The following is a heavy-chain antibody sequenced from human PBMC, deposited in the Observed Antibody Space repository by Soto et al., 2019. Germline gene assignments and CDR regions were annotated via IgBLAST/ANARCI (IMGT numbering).Heavy chain of an antibody. D-gene: IGHD3-16*01. J-gene: IGHJ4*02. CDR3: AREARGTRVDY. CDR1: GFTFSSYG. Sequence: QVQLVESGGGVVQPGRSLRLSCAASGFTFSSYGMHWVRQAPGKGLEWVAVIWYDGSNKYYADSVKGRFTISRDNSKNTLYLQMNSLRAEDTAVYYCAREARGTRVDYWGQGPLVTVSS. V-gene: IGHV3-33*01. CDR2: IWYDGSNK.